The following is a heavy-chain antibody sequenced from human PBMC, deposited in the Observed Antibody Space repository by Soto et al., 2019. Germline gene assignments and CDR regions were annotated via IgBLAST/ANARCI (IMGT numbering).Heavy chain of an antibody. Sequence: GWSXRLSCAASGFTFSIYSMIWFRHAPGKGLEWVSSISGSDGRTYYADSVKGRFSISRENSKNTLYLQMNSLRAEETAVYYCEKRGIEVVVADFQLETWGQGTLVT. CDR3: EKRGIEVVVADFQLET. J-gene: IGHJ4*02. CDR2: ISGSDGRT. V-gene: IGHV3-23*01. D-gene: IGHD2-15*01. CDR1: GFTFSIYS.